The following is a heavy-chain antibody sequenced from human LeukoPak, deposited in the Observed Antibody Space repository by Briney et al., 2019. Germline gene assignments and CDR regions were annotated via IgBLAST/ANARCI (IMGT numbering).Heavy chain of an antibody. V-gene: IGHV4-4*07. D-gene: IGHD6-19*01. Sequence: SETLSLTCTVSGGSISSYYWSWIRQPAGKGLEWIGRIYTSGSTNYNPSLKSRVTMSVDTSKNQFSLKLSSVAAADTAVYYCARTQYSSGWYVGGIFDYWGQGTLVTVSS. CDR3: ARTQYSSGWYVGGIFDY. J-gene: IGHJ4*02. CDR1: GGSISSYY. CDR2: IYTSGST.